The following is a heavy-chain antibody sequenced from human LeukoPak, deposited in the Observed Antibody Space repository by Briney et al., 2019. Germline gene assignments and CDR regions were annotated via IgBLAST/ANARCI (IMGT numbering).Heavy chain of an antibody. D-gene: IGHD6-19*01. CDR3: ARASSGWQKDAFDI. CDR1: GFTFSTYW. J-gene: IGHJ3*02. CDR2: IHPEGNEK. Sequence: GGSLRLSCTASGFTFSTYWMSWVRQAPGEGLEWVANIHPEGNEKYHVDSVKGRFTISRDNAKNSLYLQMNSLRAEDTAVYYCARASSGWQKDAFDIWGQGTMVTVSS. V-gene: IGHV3-7*01.